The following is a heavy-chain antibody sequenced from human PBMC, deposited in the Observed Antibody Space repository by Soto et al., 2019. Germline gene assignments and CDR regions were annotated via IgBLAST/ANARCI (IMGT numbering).Heavy chain of an antibody. J-gene: IGHJ6*03. Sequence: PGGSLRLSCAASGFTFSSYGMHWVRQAPGKGLEWVAVISYDGSNKYYADSVKGRFTISRDNSKNTLYLQMNSLRAEDTAVYYCAKVALFCIGGSCYEKQDYYYMDVWGKGTTVTVSS. CDR2: ISYDGSNK. D-gene: IGHD2-15*01. CDR3: AKVALFCIGGSCYEKQDYYYMDV. V-gene: IGHV3-30*18. CDR1: GFTFSSYG.